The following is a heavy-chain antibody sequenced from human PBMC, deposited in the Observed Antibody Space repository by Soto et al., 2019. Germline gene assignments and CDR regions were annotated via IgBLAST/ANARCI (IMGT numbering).Heavy chain of an antibody. CDR3: AKAGYYYDSSGYRLFDY. V-gene: IGHV3-23*01. CDR2: ISGSGGST. Sequence: EVQLLESGGGLVQPGVSLRLSCAASGFILSNYAMTWVRQAPGKGLEWVSAISGSGGSTNYADSVKGRFTISRDNSKNTLYLQMNSLRAEDTAIYCCAKAGYYYDSSGYRLFDYWGQGTLVTVSS. J-gene: IGHJ4*02. CDR1: GFILSNYA. D-gene: IGHD3-22*01.